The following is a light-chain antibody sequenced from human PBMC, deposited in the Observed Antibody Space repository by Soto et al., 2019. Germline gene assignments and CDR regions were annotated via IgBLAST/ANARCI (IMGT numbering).Light chain of an antibody. CDR3: SLYAASIYYVV. CDR2: EVS. CDR1: SSDVGGYNY. J-gene: IGLJ2*01. Sequence: QSVLTQPPSASGSPGQSVTISCTGTSSDVGGYNYVSWYQQHPGKAPKLMIYEVSKRPSGVPDRFSGSKSGNTASLTVAGSPANAGADSYSSLYAASIYYVVFGGGTKLTVL. V-gene: IGLV2-8*01.